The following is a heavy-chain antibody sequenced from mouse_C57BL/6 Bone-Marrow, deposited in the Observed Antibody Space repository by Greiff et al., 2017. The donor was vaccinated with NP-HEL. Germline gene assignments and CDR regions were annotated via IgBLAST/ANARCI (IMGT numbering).Heavy chain of an antibody. J-gene: IGHJ4*01. V-gene: IGHV5-12*01. CDR2: ISNGGGST. CDR1: GFTFSDYY. CDR3: ASHLPYAMDY. Sequence: EVMLVESGGGLVQPGGSLKLSCAASGFTFSDYYMYWVRQTPEQRLEWVAYISNGGGSTYYLDTVKGRFTISRDNAKNTLYLQMSRLKSEDAAMYYCASHLPYAMDYWGQGTSVTVSS.